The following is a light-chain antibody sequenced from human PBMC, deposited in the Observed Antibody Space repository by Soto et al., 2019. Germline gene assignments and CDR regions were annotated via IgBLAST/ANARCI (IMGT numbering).Light chain of an antibody. Sequence: DIVMTQSPLSLPVSPGEPASISCMSIQSLLNANGNNYLDWYLQKAGRSPQLLIYLGSNRASGVPDRFSGSGSGTDFTLKISRVEAEDVGVYYCMQALQTPITFGQGTRLEIK. CDR2: LGS. CDR3: MQALQTPIT. CDR1: QSLLNANGNNY. J-gene: IGKJ5*01. V-gene: IGKV2-28*01.